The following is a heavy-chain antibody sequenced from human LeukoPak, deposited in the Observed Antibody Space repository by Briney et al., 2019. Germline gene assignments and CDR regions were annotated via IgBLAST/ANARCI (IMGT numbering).Heavy chain of an antibody. CDR2: ISSSSSYI. V-gene: IGHV3-21*01. J-gene: IGHJ4*02. CDR1: GFTFSSYS. Sequence: PGRSLRLSCAASGFTFSSYSMNWVRQAPGKGLEWVSSISSSSSYIYYADSVKGRFTISRDNAKNSLYLQMNSLRAEDTAVYYCARAGSSSSWYTGDYWGQGTLVTVSS. D-gene: IGHD6-13*01. CDR3: ARAGSSSSWYTGDY.